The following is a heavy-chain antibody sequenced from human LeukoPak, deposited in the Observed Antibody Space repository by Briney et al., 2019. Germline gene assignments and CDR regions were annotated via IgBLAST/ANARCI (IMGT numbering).Heavy chain of an antibody. CDR3: ARDLMGIAYRGAFYY. CDR2: ISSSGSTI. CDR1: GDSISSSNCY. J-gene: IGHJ4*02. Sequence: LSLTCTVSGDSISSSNCYWGWIRQPPGKGLEWVSYISSSGSTIYYADSVKGRFTISRDNAKNSLYLQMNSLRAEDTAVYYCARDLMGIAYRGAFYYWGQGTLVTVSS. V-gene: IGHV3-11*01. D-gene: IGHD6-13*01.